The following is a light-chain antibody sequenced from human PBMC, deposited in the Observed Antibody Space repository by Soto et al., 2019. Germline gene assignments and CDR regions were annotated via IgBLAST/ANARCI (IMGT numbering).Light chain of an antibody. J-gene: IGLJ7*01. Sequence: QSALTQPASVSGSPGQSITISCTGTSSGVGGYHYVSWFQQHPGVAPKLMIYDVNNRPPGVSNRFSGSKSGNTASLTISGLQAEDEADYYCASYASSGTAVFGGGTQLTVL. CDR3: ASYASSGTAV. CDR2: DVN. CDR1: SSGVGGYHY. V-gene: IGLV2-14*03.